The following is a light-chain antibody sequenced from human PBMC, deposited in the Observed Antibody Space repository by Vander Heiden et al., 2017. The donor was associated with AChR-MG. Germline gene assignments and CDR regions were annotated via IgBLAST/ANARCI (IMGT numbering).Light chain of an antibody. V-gene: IGLV1-47*01. CDR1: SSNIGSNY. Sequence: QSVLTQPPSASGPPGRRVTISFSGSSSNIGSNYVYWYQQLPGTAPKLLIYRNNQRPSGVPDRFSGSKSGTSASLAISGLRSEDEADYYCAAWDDSLSGVVFGGGTKLTVL. CDR2: RNN. J-gene: IGLJ2*01. CDR3: AAWDDSLSGVV.